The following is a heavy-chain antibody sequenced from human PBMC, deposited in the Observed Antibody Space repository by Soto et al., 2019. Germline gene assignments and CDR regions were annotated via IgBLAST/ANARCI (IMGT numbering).Heavy chain of an antibody. J-gene: IGHJ3*02. Sequence: SVKVSFKASGGTFSSYAISWLRQAPGQGLEWMGGIIPIFGTANYAQKFQGGVTITADESTSTAYMELSSLRSEDTAVYYCARGHYYDSSGYYQYDAFDIWGQGTMVTVSS. D-gene: IGHD3-22*01. V-gene: IGHV1-69*13. CDR1: GGTFSSYA. CDR3: ARGHYYDSSGYYQYDAFDI. CDR2: IIPIFGTA.